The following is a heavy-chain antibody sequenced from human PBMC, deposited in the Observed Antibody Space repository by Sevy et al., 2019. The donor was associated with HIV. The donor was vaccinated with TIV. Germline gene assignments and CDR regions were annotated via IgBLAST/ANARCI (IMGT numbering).Heavy chain of an antibody. D-gene: IGHD6-13*01. CDR2: IKSKTDGGTT. Sequence: GGSLRLSCAASGFTFNNAWMNWVRQAPGKGLEWVGRIKSKTDGGTTDYDAPVKGRFTISRDDSKNTMYLQMNSLKTEDTAVYHCTTVGSWYHFNYWGQGTLVTVSS. J-gene: IGHJ4*02. CDR3: TTVGSWYHFNY. V-gene: IGHV3-15*07. CDR1: GFTFNNAW.